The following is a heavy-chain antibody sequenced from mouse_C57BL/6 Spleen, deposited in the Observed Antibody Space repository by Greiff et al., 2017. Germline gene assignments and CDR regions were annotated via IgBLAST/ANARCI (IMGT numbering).Heavy chain of an antibody. D-gene: IGHD1-1*01. CDR1: GYAFSSSW. CDR3: ARDYGGRGRYFDG. J-gene: IGHJ1*03. CDR2: IYPGDGDT. Sequence: SGPELVKPGASVKISCKASGYAFSSSWMNWVKQRPGKGLEWIGRIYPGDGDTNYNGKFKGKATLTADKSSSTAYMQLSSLTSEDSAVYFCARDYGGRGRYFDGWGTGTTVTVSS. V-gene: IGHV1-82*01.